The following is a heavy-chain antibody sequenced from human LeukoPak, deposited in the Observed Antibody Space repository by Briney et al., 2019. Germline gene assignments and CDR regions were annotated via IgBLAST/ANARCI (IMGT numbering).Heavy chain of an antibody. Sequence: ASVKVSCKASGYTFTSYHMHWVRQAPGQGLEWMGIINPSGGSTSHAQKFQGRVTMTRDTSTSTVYMELSSLRSEDTAVYYCASSGRPYYYDSSGYYPDYWGQGTLVTVSS. V-gene: IGHV1-46*01. CDR2: INPSGGST. J-gene: IGHJ4*02. CDR3: ASSGRPYYYDSSGYYPDY. CDR1: GYTFTSYH. D-gene: IGHD3-22*01.